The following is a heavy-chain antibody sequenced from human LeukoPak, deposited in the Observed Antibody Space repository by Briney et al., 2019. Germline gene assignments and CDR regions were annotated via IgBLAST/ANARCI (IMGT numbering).Heavy chain of an antibody. CDR3: ARVPQSQYDYGDYLFDY. Sequence: PGGSLRLSCAASGFTFSSYSMNWVRQAPGKGLEWVSSISSSGSYIYYADSVKGRFTISRDNAKNSLYLQMNSLRAEDTAVYYCARVPQSQYDYGDYLFDYWGQGTLATVSS. D-gene: IGHD4-17*01. V-gene: IGHV3-21*01. J-gene: IGHJ4*02. CDR1: GFTFSSYS. CDR2: ISSSGSYI.